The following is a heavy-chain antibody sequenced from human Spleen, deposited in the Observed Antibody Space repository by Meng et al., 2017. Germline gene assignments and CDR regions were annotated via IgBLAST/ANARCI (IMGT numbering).Heavy chain of an antibody. J-gene: IGHJ3*02. CDR1: GYTFTSYY. Sequence: ASVQVSCKASGYTFTSYYMHWVRQAPGQGLEWMGIINPSGGSTSYAQMLQGRVTMTRDKFTSTVYMELSSLRSEDADVYYRARRVDDVTGIAAAVSAFDIWGQGTTVTVSS. V-gene: IGHV1-46*01. D-gene: IGHD6-13*01. CDR2: INPSGGST. CDR3: ARRVDDVTGIAAAVSAFDI.